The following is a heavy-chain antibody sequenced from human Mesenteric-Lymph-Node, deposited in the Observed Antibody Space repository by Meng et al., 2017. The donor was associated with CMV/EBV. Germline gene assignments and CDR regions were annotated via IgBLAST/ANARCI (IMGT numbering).Heavy chain of an antibody. J-gene: IGHJ5*02. V-gene: IGHV1-18*01. CDR3: AREGGGPNWFDP. CDR2: ISTYNGNT. CDR1: GYTFIRYD. Sequence: ASVKVSCKASGYTFIRYDISWVRQAPGQGLEWKEWISTYNGNTNYAQKLQGRVTMTRNTSISTAYMELSSLRSEDTAVYYCAREGGGPNWFDPWGQGTLVTVSS. D-gene: IGHD3-16*01.